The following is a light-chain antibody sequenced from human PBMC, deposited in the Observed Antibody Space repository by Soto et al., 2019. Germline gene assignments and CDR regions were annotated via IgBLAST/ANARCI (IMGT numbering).Light chain of an antibody. CDR2: DVS. CDR3: SSYTGSSTLLYV. V-gene: IGLV2-14*01. Sequence: QSVLTQPASVSGSPGESITISCTGNSNDIGGYNYVSWYQQHPGKAPKLMIYDVSNRPSGVSNRFSGSKSGNTAPLTISGLQAEDEADYYCSSYTGSSTLLYVFGTGTKVTVL. J-gene: IGLJ1*01. CDR1: SNDIGGYNY.